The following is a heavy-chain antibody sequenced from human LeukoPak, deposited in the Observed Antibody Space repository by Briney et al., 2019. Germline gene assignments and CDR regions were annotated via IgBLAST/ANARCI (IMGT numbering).Heavy chain of an antibody. CDR3: AKGQEAYYYDSSGYSGHFDY. Sequence: PGGSLRLSCAASGFTVIGNYMNWVRQAPGKGLEWVSAISGSGGSTYYADSVKGRFTISRDNSKNTLYLQMNSLRAEDTAVYYCAKGQEAYYYDSSGYSGHFDYWGQGTLVTVSS. V-gene: IGHV3-23*01. D-gene: IGHD3-22*01. CDR1: GFTVIGNY. CDR2: ISGSGGST. J-gene: IGHJ4*02.